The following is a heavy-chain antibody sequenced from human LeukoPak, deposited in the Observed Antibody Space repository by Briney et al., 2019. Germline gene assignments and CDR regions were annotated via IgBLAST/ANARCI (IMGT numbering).Heavy chain of an antibody. J-gene: IGHJ4*02. V-gene: IGHV1-2*02. CDR2: INSNSGGT. CDR1: GYTFTGYT. CDR3: ANWVRDSSGYRDY. Sequence: GASVKVSCKASGYTFTGYTTHWVRQAPGQGLEWMGWINSNSGGTKYAQKFQGRVTMTRDTSISTAYMELSRLRSDDTAVYYCANWVRDSSGYRDYWGQGTRVTVSS. D-gene: IGHD3-22*01.